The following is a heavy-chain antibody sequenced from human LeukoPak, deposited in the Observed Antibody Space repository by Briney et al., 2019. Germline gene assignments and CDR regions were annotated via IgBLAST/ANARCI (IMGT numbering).Heavy chain of an antibody. Sequence: ASVKVSCKASGGTFSSYAISWVRQAPGQGLEWMGLVDPEDGETIYAEKLQGRVTITADTYTDTAYMELSSLRSEDTAVYYCATSTVGASVIFDYWGQGTLVTVSS. D-gene: IGHD1-26*01. CDR1: GGTFSSYA. J-gene: IGHJ4*02. V-gene: IGHV1-69-2*01. CDR2: VDPEDGET. CDR3: ATSTVGASVIFDY.